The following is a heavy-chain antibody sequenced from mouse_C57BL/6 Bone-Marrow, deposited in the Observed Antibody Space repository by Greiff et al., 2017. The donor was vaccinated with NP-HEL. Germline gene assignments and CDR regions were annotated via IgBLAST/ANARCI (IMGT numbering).Heavy chain of an antibody. J-gene: IGHJ4*01. V-gene: IGHV2-9-1*01. Sequence: VKVEESGPGLVAPSQSLSITCTVSGFSLTSYAISWVRQPPGKGLEWLGVIWNGGGTNYNSALKSRLSISKDNSKSQVFLKMNSLQTDDTSRYYCATYYSNYYAMDYWGQGTSVTVSS. CDR3: ATYYSNYYAMDY. D-gene: IGHD2-5*01. CDR1: GFSLTSYA. CDR2: IWNGGGT.